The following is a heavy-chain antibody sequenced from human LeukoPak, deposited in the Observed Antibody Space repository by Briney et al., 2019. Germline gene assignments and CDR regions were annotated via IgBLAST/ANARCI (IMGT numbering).Heavy chain of an antibody. CDR1: GFTFNSYW. CDR3: ARNQRRLDY. D-gene: IGHD1-14*01. Sequence: GRSLRLSCAASGFTFNSYWMSWVRQAPGKGLEWVANIKQDGSEKYYVDSVKGRFTISRDNAKNSLYLQVNSLRAEDTAVYYCARNQRRLDYWGQGTLVTVSS. V-gene: IGHV3-7*01. J-gene: IGHJ4*02. CDR2: IKQDGSEK.